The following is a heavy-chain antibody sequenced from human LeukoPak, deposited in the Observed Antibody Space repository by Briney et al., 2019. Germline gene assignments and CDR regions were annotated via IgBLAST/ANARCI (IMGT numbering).Heavy chain of an antibody. CDR3: AKDLRSLRFLEWPSSMDV. CDR1: GFTFSSYG. CDR2: ISYDGSNK. D-gene: IGHD3-3*01. V-gene: IGHV3-30*18. Sequence: GSLRLSCAASGFTFSSYGMHWVRQAPGKGLEWVAVISYDGSNKYYADSVKGRFTISRDNSKNTLYLQMNSLRAEDTAVYYCAKDLRSLRFLEWPSSMDVWGQGTTVTVSS. J-gene: IGHJ6*02.